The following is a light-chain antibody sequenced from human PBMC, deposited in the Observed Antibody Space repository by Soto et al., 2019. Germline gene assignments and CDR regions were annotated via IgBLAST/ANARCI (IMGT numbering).Light chain of an antibody. CDR3: QQYNNWHPLT. CDR1: QSVSSN. V-gene: IGKV3-15*01. Sequence: EIVMTQSPAILSVSPGERATLSCRASQSVSSNLAWYQQKPGQAPRLLLYGASTRLAGIPARFSGSGSGTEFTLTINSLQSEDFAVYYCQQYNNWHPLTFGGGTKVEIK. J-gene: IGKJ4*01. CDR2: GAS.